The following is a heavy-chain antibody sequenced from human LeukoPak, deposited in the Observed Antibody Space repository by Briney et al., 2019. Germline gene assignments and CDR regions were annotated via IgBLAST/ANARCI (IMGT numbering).Heavy chain of an antibody. D-gene: IGHD3-22*01. CDR2: IIPVFHTS. CDR3: ARDYNFDSSPYDDGLDI. CDR1: GESFSSHG. Sequence: ASVKVSCKTSGESFSSHGISRVRQAPGQGLEWMGGIIPVFHTSKYAQNFQDRLTITTDESTDTVYMELSSLRSEDTAVYYCARDYNFDSSPYDDGLDIWGQGTMVTVSS. V-gene: IGHV1-69*05. J-gene: IGHJ3*02.